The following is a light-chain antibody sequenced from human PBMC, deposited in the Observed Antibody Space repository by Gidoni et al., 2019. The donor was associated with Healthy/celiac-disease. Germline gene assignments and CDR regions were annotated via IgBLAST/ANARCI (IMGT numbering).Light chain of an antibody. CDR3: QQSYSTPRR. CDR1: QSISSY. V-gene: IGKV1-39*01. CDR2: AAS. J-gene: IGKJ3*01. Sequence: IEITLSPSSLSASVGDRVTITCRASQSISSYLNWYQQKPGKAPKLLIYAASSLQSGVPSRFSGSGSGTDFTLTISSLQPEDVAAYYCQQSYSTPRRFGHGTKVDIK.